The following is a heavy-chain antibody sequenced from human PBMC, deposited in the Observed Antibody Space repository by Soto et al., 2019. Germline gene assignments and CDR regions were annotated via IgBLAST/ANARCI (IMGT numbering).Heavy chain of an antibody. CDR3: TTGGRGYSYRRDY. CDR1: GFTFSNAW. CDR2: IKSKTDGGTT. V-gene: IGHV3-15*01. Sequence: EVQLVESGGGLVKVGGSLRLSCAASGFTFSNAWMSWVRQAPGKGLEWVGRIKSKTDGGTTDYAAPVKGRFTISRDDSKNTLYLQMNSLKTEDTAIYYCTTGGRGYSYRRDYWGQGTLVTVSS. J-gene: IGHJ4*02. D-gene: IGHD5-18*01.